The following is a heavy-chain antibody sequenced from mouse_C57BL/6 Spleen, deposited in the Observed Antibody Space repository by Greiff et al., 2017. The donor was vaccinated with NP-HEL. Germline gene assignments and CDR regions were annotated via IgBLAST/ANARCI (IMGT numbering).Heavy chain of an antibody. CDR2: IYPSDSET. V-gene: IGHV1-61*01. D-gene: IGHD4-1*01. Sequence: VQLKQSGAELAKPGASVKLSCKASGYTFTSYWMDWVKQRPGQGLEWIGNIYPSDSETHYNQKFKDKATLTVDKSSSTAYMQLSSLTSEDSAVYYCARSGSYFDVWGTGTTVTVSS. CDR1: GYTFTSYW. CDR3: ARSGSYFDV. J-gene: IGHJ1*03.